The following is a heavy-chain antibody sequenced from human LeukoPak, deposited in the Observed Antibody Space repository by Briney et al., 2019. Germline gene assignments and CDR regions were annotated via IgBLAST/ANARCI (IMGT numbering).Heavy chain of an antibody. CDR3: AKDASGGTFDY. Sequence: KAGGSLRLSCAASGFTFSSYSINWVRQAPGKGLEWVSSISSSSSYKYYADSVKGRFTISRDNAKNSLYPQMNSLRAEDTAVYYCAKDASGGTFDYWGQGTLVTVSS. J-gene: IGHJ4*02. CDR1: GFTFSSYS. V-gene: IGHV3-21*01. CDR2: ISSSSSYK. D-gene: IGHD2-15*01.